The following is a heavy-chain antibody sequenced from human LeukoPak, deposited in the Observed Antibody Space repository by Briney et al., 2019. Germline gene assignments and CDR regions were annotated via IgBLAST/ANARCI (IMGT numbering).Heavy chain of an antibody. D-gene: IGHD3-22*01. V-gene: IGHV4-59*01. J-gene: IGHJ4*02. CDR1: GGSFSGYY. CDR3: ARVTGYMIEDYFDY. CDR2: IYYSGST. Sequence: RTSETLSLTCAVYGGSFSGYYWSWIRQPPGKGLEWIGYIYYSGSTNYNPSLKSRVTISVDTSKNQFSLRLSSMTAADTAVYYCARVTGYMIEDYFDYWGQGTLVTVSS.